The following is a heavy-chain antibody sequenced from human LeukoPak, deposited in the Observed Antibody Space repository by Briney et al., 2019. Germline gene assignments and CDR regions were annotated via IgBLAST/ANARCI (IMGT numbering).Heavy chain of an antibody. V-gene: IGHV4-39*01. CDR1: GGSISSSSYY. CDR3: ARGATYYDFWSGYPFQFDP. J-gene: IGHJ5*02. CDR2: IYYSGST. Sequence: PSETLSLTCTVSGGSISSSSYYWGWIRQPPGKGLEWIGSIYYSGSTYYNPSLKSRVTISVDTSKNQFSLKLSSVTAADTAVYYCARGATYYDFWSGYPFQFDPWGQGTLVTVSS. D-gene: IGHD3-3*01.